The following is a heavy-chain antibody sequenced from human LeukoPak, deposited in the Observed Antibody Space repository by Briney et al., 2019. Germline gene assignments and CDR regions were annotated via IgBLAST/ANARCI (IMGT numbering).Heavy chain of an antibody. D-gene: IGHD4-23*01. J-gene: IGHJ4*02. CDR3: ARDLLNEGNHLDY. V-gene: IGHV4-30-4*01. CDR2: IYYSGST. Sequence: SQTLSLTCTVSGGSISSGDYYWSWIRQPPGKGLEWIGYIYYSGSTYYNPSLKSRVTISADTSKNQFSLKLSSVTAADTAVYYCARDLLNEGNHLDYWGQGTLVTVSS. CDR1: GGSISSGDYY.